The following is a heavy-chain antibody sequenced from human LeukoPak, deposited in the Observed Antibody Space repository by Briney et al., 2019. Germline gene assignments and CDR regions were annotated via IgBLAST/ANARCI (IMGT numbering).Heavy chain of an antibody. CDR2: IYYSGST. CDR1: GGSISSHY. J-gene: IGHJ6*03. CDR3: ARGGLGYCSGGSCYYGYYMDV. V-gene: IGHV4-59*11. Sequence: PSETLSLTRTVSGGSISSHYWSWIRQPPGKGLEWIGYIYYSGSTNYNPSLKSRVTISVDTSKNQFSLKLSSVTAADTAVYYCARGGLGYCSGGSCYYGYYMDVWGKGTTVTVSS. D-gene: IGHD2-15*01.